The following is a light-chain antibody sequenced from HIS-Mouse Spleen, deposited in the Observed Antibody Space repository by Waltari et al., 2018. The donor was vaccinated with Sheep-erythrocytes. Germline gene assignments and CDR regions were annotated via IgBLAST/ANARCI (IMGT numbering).Light chain of an antibody. V-gene: IGLV1-44*01. J-gene: IGLJ3*02. CDR1: SSNIGSNT. CDR3: AAWDDSLNGPV. CDR2: SNN. Sequence: QSVLTQPPSASGPPGQRVTISCSGSSSNIGSNTVNWYQQLPGTAPKLLIYSNNQRPSGVPDRFSGSKSGTSASLAISGLQSDDEADYYCAAWDDSLNGPVFGGGTKLTVL.